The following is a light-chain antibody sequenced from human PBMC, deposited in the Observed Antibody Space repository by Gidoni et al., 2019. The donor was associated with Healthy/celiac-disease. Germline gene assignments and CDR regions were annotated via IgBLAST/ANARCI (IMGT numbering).Light chain of an antibody. V-gene: IGKV3-11*01. CDR3: QQRSNWPLT. CDR1: QSVSSY. Sequence: EILLTHSPATLSLSPGERATLSCRASQSVSSYLAWYQQKPGQAPRLLIYDASNRATGIPPRFSGSGSGTDFTLTISSLEPEDFAVYYCQQRSNWPLTFGGGTKVEIK. CDR2: DAS. J-gene: IGKJ4*01.